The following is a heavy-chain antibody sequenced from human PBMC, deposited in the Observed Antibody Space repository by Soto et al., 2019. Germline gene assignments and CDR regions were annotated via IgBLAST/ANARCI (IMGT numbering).Heavy chain of an antibody. CDR2: ITHSGST. V-gene: IGHV4-34*01. Sequence: ETLSLTCALYGGSFSDYYWGWIRQPPGKGLECVGEITHSGSTNYNPSLKSRVTLSVDTSKNQFSLNLTSVTAADTAVYYCARGLRASFGVRLSYYYYGMDVWGQGTTVTVSS. CDR3: ARGLRASFGVRLSYYYYGMDV. J-gene: IGHJ6*02. CDR1: GGSFSDYY. D-gene: IGHD3-10*01.